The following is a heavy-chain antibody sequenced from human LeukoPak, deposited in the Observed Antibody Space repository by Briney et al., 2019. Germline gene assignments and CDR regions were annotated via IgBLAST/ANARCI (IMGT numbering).Heavy chain of an antibody. CDR2: ISNSGDRT. V-gene: IGHV3-23*01. J-gene: IGHJ4*02. CDR1: GFTYRTYA. D-gene: IGHD2-2*01. CDR3: AKFQGYCTITSCPGMLDY. Sequence: PGGSLRLSCAASGFTYRTYAMTWVRQAPGKGLEWVSSISNSGDRTWYADSVRGRFTISRDNSKNTLDLQMDSLRAEDTAVYYCAKFQGYCTITSCPGMLDYWGQGTLVTVSS.